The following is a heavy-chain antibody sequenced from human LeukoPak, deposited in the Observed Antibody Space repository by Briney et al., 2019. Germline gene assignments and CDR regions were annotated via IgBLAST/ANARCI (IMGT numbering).Heavy chain of an antibody. J-gene: IGHJ4*02. CDR3: ARDSYGSGSYYPTPDY. CDR2: IRNDGSNN. D-gene: IGHD3-10*01. Sequence: GGSLRLSCAASGFTFSHHGMHWVRQAPGKGLEWVAFIRNDGSNNYYADSVKGRFTISRDNSKNTLYLQMNSLRAEDTAVYYCARDSYGSGSYYPTPDYWGQGTLVTVSS. V-gene: IGHV3-30*02. CDR1: GFTFSHHG.